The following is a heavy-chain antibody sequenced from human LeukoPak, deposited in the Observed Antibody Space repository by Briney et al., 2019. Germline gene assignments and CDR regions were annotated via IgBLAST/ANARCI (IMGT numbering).Heavy chain of an antibody. Sequence: SETLSLTCSVSGGSISSDYWSWIRRPAGKGLEWIGRINTSGRTNYNPALESRVTMSVDTSKNQFSLNLSSVTAADTAVYYCARVAKDYGDYVAFDYWGQGALVTVSS. CDR1: GGSISSDY. D-gene: IGHD4-17*01. J-gene: IGHJ4*02. V-gene: IGHV4-4*07. CDR2: INTSGRT. CDR3: ARVAKDYGDYVAFDY.